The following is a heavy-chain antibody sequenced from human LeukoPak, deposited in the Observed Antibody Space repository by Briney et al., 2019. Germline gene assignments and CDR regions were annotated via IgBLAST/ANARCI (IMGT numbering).Heavy chain of an antibody. D-gene: IGHD3-10*01. CDR2: INHSGST. V-gene: IGHV4-34*01. CDR1: GGSFSGYY. Sequence: PSETLSLTCAVYGGSFSGYYWSWIRQPPGKGLEWIGEINHSGSTNYNPSLKSRVTISVDTSKNQFSLKLSSVTAADTAVYYCTGSGRWCYYYMDVWGKGTTVTVSS. J-gene: IGHJ6*03. CDR3: TGSGRWCYYYMDV.